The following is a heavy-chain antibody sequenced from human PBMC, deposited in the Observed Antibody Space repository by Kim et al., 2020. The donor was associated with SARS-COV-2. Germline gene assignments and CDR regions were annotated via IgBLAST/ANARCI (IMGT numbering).Heavy chain of an antibody. CDR2: IIPIFGTA. CDR3: AITRGDSSSWYVLQAYYYYGMDV. Sequence: SVKVSCKASGGTFSSYAISWVRQAPGQGLEWMGGIIPIFGTANYAQKFQGRVTITADESTSTAYMELSSLRSEDTAVYYCAITRGDSSSWYVLQAYYYYGMDVWGQGTTVTVSS. V-gene: IGHV1-69*13. CDR1: GGTFSSYA. D-gene: IGHD6-13*01. J-gene: IGHJ6*02.